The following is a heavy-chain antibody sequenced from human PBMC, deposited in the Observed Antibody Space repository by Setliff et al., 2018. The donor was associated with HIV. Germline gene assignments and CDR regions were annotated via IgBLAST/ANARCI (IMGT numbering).Heavy chain of an antibody. CDR3: ARGPKWLLLGADQYNYFDP. V-gene: IGHV4-38-2*01. D-gene: IGHD3-22*01. CDR2: IYYSGST. CDR1: GYSITSGYY. J-gene: IGHJ5*02. Sequence: SETVSLTCAVSGYSITSGYYWGWIRQPPGKGLEWIGYIYYSGSTYYNPSLKSRVTISVDTSKHQFSLKLTSVTAADTAVYYCARGPKWLLLGADQYNYFDPWGQGTLVTVSS.